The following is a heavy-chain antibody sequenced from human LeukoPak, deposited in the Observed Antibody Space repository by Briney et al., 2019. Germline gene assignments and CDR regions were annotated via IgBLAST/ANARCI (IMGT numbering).Heavy chain of an antibody. V-gene: IGHV4-59*01. CDR3: ARFGSTTSTLYYFDY. J-gene: IGHJ4*02. CDR1: GGSISGYY. CDR2: IYYSGGT. D-gene: IGHD2-2*01. Sequence: SETLSLTCTVSGGSISGYYWSWIRQPPGKGLEYIGYIYYSGGTNYNPSLKSRVTMSVDTSKNQFSLKLTSVTAADTAVYYCARFGSTTSTLYYFDYWGQGTLVTVSS.